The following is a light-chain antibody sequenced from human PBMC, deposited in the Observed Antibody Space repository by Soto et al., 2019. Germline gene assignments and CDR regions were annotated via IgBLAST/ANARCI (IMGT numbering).Light chain of an antibody. CDR3: QQYNSYSTWT. CDR2: KAS. J-gene: IGKJ1*01. Sequence: DIQMTQSPSTLSASVGDRVTITCRASQSISSWLAWYQQKPGKAPKLLIYKASSLESGVPPRFSGSGSGTEFTLTISSLQPDYFATYYCQQYNSYSTWTFGQGTKVEIK. CDR1: QSISSW. V-gene: IGKV1-5*03.